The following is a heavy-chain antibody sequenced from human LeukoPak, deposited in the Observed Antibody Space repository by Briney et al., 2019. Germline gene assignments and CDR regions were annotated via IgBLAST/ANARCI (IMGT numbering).Heavy chain of an antibody. V-gene: IGHV4-59*01. CDR1: GGSISSYY. CDR3: ARTSSSGYYFRWFDP. J-gene: IGHJ5*02. D-gene: IGHD3-22*01. CDR2: IYYSGST. Sequence: SETLSLTCTVSGGSISSYYWSWIRQPPGKGLEWIGYIYYSGSTNYNPSLKSRVTISVDTSKNQFSLKLSSVTAADTAVYYRARTSSSGYYFRWFDPWGQGTLVTVSS.